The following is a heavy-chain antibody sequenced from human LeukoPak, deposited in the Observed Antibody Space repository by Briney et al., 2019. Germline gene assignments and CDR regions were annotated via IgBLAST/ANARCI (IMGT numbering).Heavy chain of an antibody. CDR3: AREIGSYGDYDY. CDR1: GGSISGYY. CDR2: IYYSGST. V-gene: IGHV4-59*12. Sequence: SETLSLTCTVSGGSISGYYWSWIRQPPGKGLEWIGFIYYSGSTNYNPSLKSRVTISVDTSKNQFSLNLNSMTAADTAVYYCAREIGSYGDYDYWGQGTLVTVSS. J-gene: IGHJ4*02. D-gene: IGHD4-17*01.